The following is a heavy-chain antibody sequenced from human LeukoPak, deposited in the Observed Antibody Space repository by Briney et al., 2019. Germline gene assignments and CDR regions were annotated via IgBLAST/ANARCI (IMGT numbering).Heavy chain of an antibody. D-gene: IGHD2-15*01. Sequence: GGSLRLSCTSSGFILTDYFTAWIRRAPGKGLEWISYISTSNVTTYHANSVKGRFSIYMDKAKNSVYLQMNSLRVDDTAVYYCAKYIGIVVVVAAVDYWGQGTLVTVSS. J-gene: IGHJ4*02. CDR1: GFILTDYF. CDR3: AKYIGIVVVVAAVDY. V-gene: IGHV3-11*01. CDR2: ISTSNVTT.